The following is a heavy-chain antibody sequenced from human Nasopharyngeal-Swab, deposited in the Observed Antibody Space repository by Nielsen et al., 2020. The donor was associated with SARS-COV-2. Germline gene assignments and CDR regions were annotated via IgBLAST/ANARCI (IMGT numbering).Heavy chain of an antibody. CDR1: GFTFSSHA. J-gene: IGHJ4*02. V-gene: IGHV3-23*01. CDR2: ISGSGGST. CDR3: AKEATIFGVVMGY. Sequence: GESLKISCAASGFTFSSHAMSWVRQAPGKGLEWVSAISGSGGSTYYADSVKGRFTISRDNSKNTLYLQMNSLRAEDTAVYYCAKEATIFGVVMGYWGQGTLVTVSS. D-gene: IGHD3-3*01.